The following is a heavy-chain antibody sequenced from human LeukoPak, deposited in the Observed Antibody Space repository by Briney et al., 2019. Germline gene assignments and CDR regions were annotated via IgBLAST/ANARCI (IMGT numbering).Heavy chain of an antibody. CDR3: ARGVVATWSY. V-gene: IGHV3-7*01. D-gene: IGHD5-12*01. CDR2: IKQDGSEK. J-gene: IGHJ4*02. Sequence: GGYLRLSCAASGFTFISYWMSWVRQAPGKGLEWVANIKQDGSEKYYVDSVKGRFTISRDNAKNSLYLQMNSLRAEDTAVYYCARGVVATWSYWGQRTLVTVSS. CDR1: GFTFISYW.